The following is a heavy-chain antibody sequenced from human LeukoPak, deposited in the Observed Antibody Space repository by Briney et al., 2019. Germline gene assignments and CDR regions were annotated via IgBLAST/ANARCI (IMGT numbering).Heavy chain of an antibody. V-gene: IGHV1-46*02. CDR2: INPSGGST. CDR3: ARVEGFDRSGYYYAY. Sequence: ASVKVSCKASGYTFNSYYMHWVRQAPGQGLEWMGIINPSGGSTSYAEKFQGSVTMTRDTSTSTVYMELGSLRSEDTAVYYCARVEGFDRSGYYYAYWGQGTLVTVSS. D-gene: IGHD3-22*01. CDR1: GYTFNSYY. J-gene: IGHJ4*02.